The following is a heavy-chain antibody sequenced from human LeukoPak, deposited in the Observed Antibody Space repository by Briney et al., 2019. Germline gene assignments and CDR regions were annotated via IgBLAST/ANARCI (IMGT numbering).Heavy chain of an antibody. CDR3: AGDLSDFWSGWEYYFDY. Sequence: QTGGSLRLSCAAPGFTFSSYWMHWVRQAPGKGLVWVSRINSDGSSTSYADSVKGRFTISRDNAKSTLYLQMNSLRAEDTAVYYCAGDLSDFWSGWEYYFDYWGQGTLVTVSS. V-gene: IGHV3-74*01. CDR2: INSDGSST. J-gene: IGHJ4*02. D-gene: IGHD3-3*01. CDR1: GFTFSSYW.